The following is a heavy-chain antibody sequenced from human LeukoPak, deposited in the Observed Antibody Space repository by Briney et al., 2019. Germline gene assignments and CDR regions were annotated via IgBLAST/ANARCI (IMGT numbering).Heavy chain of an antibody. J-gene: IGHJ2*01. CDR1: GFTVRTNY. Sequence: GGSLRLSCAASGFTVRTNYMNWVRQAPGKGLEWVSILYSGSDTYYADSVKGRFTISRDSSKDILFLQMNNLTAEDPAVYFRARVGDHFHWYLDLWGRGTLVTVSS. V-gene: IGHV3-53*01. CDR3: ARVGDHFHWYLDL. CDR2: LYSGSDT. D-gene: IGHD3-10*01.